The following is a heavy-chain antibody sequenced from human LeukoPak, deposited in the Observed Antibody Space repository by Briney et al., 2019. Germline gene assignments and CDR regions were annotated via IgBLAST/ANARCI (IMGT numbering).Heavy chain of an antibody. J-gene: IGHJ4*02. CDR1: GGSFSGNY. V-gene: IGHV4-34*01. CDR2: INQSGST. Sequence: SETLSLTCAVYGGSFSGNYRSWVRQPPGKGLEWIGVINQSGSTNYNPSLKSRLTISLDTSKNQFSLELSSVTAADTAVYYCARGYGSGSYYHYWGQGTLVTVSS. D-gene: IGHD3-10*01. CDR3: ARGYGSGSYYHY.